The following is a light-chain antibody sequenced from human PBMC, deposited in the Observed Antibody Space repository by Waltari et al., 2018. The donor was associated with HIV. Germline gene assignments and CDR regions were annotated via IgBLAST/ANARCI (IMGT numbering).Light chain of an antibody. CDR1: SRYVGGSEF. Sequence: QSALTQPPSAPGSLGQAVTISSTATSRYVGGSEFVSWYHHPPDKAPKLIIYEVNTRPSGVPDRFSGSKSDNTASLTVAGLQDDDEAHYYCASYGDTNRVLFGGGTRVTVL. V-gene: IGLV2-8*01. J-gene: IGLJ6*01. CDR2: EVN. CDR3: ASYGDTNRVL.